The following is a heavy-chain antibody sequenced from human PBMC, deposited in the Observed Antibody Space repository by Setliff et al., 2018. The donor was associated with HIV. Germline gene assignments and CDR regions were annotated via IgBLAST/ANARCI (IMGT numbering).Heavy chain of an antibody. CDR2: ISYDGSKK. V-gene: IGHV3-30*04. CDR3: ARASYYYDSSGWVDY. CDR1: GFTFSRYG. D-gene: IGHD3-22*01. Sequence: GGSLRLSCAASGFTFSRYGMHWVRQAPGKGLEWVAFISYDGSKKYDADSVKGRFTISRDNAKNSLYLQMNSLRAEDTAVYYCARASYYYDSSGWVDYWGQGTLVTVSS. J-gene: IGHJ4*02.